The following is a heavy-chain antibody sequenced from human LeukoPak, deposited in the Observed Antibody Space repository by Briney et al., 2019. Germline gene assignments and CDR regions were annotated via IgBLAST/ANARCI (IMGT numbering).Heavy chain of an antibody. CDR1: GFTFSSYE. D-gene: IGHD2-2*01. Sequence: GGSLRLSCAASGFTFSSYEMNWVRQAPGKGLEWVSYISSSGSTIYYADSVKGRFTISRDNAKNSLYLQMNSLRAEDTAVYYCAREVAGVVPAAPAGTNWFDPWGQGTLVTVSS. V-gene: IGHV3-48*03. J-gene: IGHJ5*02. CDR3: AREVAGVVPAAPAGTNWFDP. CDR2: ISSSGSTI.